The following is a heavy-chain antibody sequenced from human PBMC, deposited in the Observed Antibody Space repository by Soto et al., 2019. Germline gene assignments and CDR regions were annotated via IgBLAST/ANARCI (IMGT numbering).Heavy chain of an antibody. J-gene: IGHJ6*02. CDR1: GYTFSGYS. V-gene: IGHV1-18*04. D-gene: IGHD2-21*01. Sequence: QVVLEQSGGEVKTPGASVKVSCKASGYTFSGYSITWVRQAPGQGLEWMGRISGYNGNTNYARTLRGRLTLTTDTSTSTAYMELRSLTSDDTAVYYCARDVFCGGAPACPDMDVWGQGTTVTVSS. CDR2: ISGYNGNT. CDR3: ARDVFCGGAPACPDMDV.